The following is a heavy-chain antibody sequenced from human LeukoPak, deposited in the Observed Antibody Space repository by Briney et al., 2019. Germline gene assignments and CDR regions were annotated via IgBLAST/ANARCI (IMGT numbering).Heavy chain of an antibody. D-gene: IGHD3-22*01. J-gene: IGHJ4*02. Sequence: PSETLSLTCTVSGGSISSGSYYRSWIRQPAGKGLEWVGRIYTSGSTNYNPSLKSRVTISVDTSKNQFSLKLSSVTAADTAVYYCARSQDDSSGYYPDYWGQGTLVTVSS. CDR3: ARSQDDSSGYYPDY. V-gene: IGHV4-61*02. CDR1: GGSISSGSYY. CDR2: IYTSGST.